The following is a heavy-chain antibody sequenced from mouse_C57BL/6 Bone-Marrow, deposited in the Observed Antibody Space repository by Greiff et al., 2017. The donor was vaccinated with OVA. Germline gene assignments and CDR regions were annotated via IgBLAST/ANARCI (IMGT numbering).Heavy chain of an antibody. Sequence: VQLQQSGAELVRPGASVKLSCTASGFNIKDDYMPWVKQRPEQGLEWIGWIDHENGVTEYASKFQGKATITADTSTNTAYLQLSSLTSEDTAAYYCTSYGNFDYWGQGTTLTVSS. CDR2: IDHENGVT. J-gene: IGHJ2*01. D-gene: IGHD2-1*01. V-gene: IGHV14-4*01. CDR3: TSYGNFDY. CDR1: GFNIKDDY.